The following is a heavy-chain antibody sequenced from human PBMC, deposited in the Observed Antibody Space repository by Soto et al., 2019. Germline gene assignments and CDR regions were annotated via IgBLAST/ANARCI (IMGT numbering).Heavy chain of an antibody. CDR3: ARPHCSGGSCYSRDFYYYYGMDV. J-gene: IGHJ6*02. CDR1: GYTFSNYG. CDR2: VSGYNGNT. Sequence: QVQLVQSGPEVKMPGASVKVSCKASGYTFSNYGLSWVRQAPGQGLEWIGWVSGYNGNTNYAQQFKGRATMTADTSTSTDYMEVRSLRSDDTAVYYCARPHCSGGSCYSRDFYYYYGMDVWGQGTTVTVSS. V-gene: IGHV1-18*04. D-gene: IGHD2-15*01.